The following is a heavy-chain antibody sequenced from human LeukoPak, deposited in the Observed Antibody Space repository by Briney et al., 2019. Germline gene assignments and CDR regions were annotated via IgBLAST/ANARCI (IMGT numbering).Heavy chain of an antibody. D-gene: IGHD5-12*01. V-gene: IGHV3-23*01. CDR1: GFSFSSYA. CDR3: AKDLDIVATITGN. Sequence: GGSLRLSCAASGFSFSSYAMSWVRQAPGKGLEWVSGVSGSGGSTYYADSVKGRFTISRDNSKNTLYLQMNSLRAEDTAVYYCAKDLDIVATITGNWGQGTLVTVSS. CDR2: VSGSGGST. J-gene: IGHJ4*02.